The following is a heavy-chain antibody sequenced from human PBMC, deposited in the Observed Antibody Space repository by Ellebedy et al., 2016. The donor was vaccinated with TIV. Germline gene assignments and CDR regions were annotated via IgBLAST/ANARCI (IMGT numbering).Heavy chain of an antibody. V-gene: IGHV4-34*01. Sequence: SETLSLTCAVYGGSFSGYYWSWIRQPPGKGLEWIGEINHSGSTNYNPSLKSRVTISVDTSKNQFSVKLSSVTAADTAVYYCARWSRGVFDIWGQGTMVTVSS. CDR2: INHSGST. J-gene: IGHJ3*02. CDR3: ARWSRGVFDI. D-gene: IGHD3-10*01. CDR1: GGSFSGYY.